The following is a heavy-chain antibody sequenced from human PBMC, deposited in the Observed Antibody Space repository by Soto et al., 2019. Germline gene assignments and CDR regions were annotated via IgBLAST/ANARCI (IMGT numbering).Heavy chain of an antibody. CDR3: ARSLGYCSSTSCYFYNNWFDP. V-gene: IGHV5-51*01. Sequence: GESLKISCKGSGYSFTSYWIGWVRQMPGKGLEWMGIIYPGDSDTRYSPSFQGQVTISADKSISTAYLQWSSLKASDTAMYYCARSLGYCSSTSCYFYNNWFDPWGQGTLVTVSS. J-gene: IGHJ5*02. D-gene: IGHD2-2*01. CDR1: GYSFTSYW. CDR2: IYPGDSDT.